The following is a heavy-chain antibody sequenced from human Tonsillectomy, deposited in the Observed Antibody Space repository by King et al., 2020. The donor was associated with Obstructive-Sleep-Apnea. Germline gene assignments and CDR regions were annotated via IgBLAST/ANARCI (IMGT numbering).Heavy chain of an antibody. CDR3: IQVRAWSGSYWAGDPTTFDY. CDR1: GDTFSSYA. D-gene: IGHD3-3*01. V-gene: IGHV1-69*04. Sequence: VQLVQSGAEVKRPGSSVKVSCKASGDTFSSYAITWVRQAPGQGLEWMGGIIPMLVITNYAQKFQGRVTITADKSTSKAYMELSSLRAEDTAWYYGIQVRAWSGSYWAGDPTTFDYWGQGTLVTVSS. J-gene: IGHJ4*02. CDR2: IIPMLVIT.